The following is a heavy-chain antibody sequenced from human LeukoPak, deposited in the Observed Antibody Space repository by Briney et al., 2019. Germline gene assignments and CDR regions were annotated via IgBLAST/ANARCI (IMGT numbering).Heavy chain of an antibody. D-gene: IGHD6-13*01. CDR3: AKYAAQLNYYYYMDV. J-gene: IGHJ6*03. CDR1: GFTFYSYA. V-gene: IGHV3-23*01. Sequence: PGGSLRLSCAASGFTFYSYAMNWVRQAPGKGLEWVSTISGTDGSTYYADSVKGRFTISRDNSKNTLYLQMNSLRAEDTAVYYCAKYAAQLNYYYYMDVWGKGTTVTVSS. CDR2: ISGTDGST.